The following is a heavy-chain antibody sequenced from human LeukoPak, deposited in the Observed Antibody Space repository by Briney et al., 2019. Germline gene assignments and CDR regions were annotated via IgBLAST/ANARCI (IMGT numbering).Heavy chain of an antibody. CDR2: IWYDGSNK. Sequence: GGSLRLSCAASGFTFSSYDMHWVRQAPGKGLEWVAVIWYDGSNKYYADSVKGRFTISRDNSKNTLYLQMNSLRAEDTAVYYCAKPQSREGFWSGYGGSSPYYFDYWGQGTLVTVSS. CDR3: AKPQSREGFWSGYGGSSPYYFDY. D-gene: IGHD3-3*01. V-gene: IGHV3-33*06. CDR1: GFTFSSYD. J-gene: IGHJ4*02.